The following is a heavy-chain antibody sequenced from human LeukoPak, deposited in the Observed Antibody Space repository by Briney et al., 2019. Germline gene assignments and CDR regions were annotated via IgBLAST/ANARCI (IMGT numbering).Heavy chain of an antibody. J-gene: IGHJ6*02. CDR3: ARDNTRLYGMDV. CDR2: INQDESGK. Sequence: HPGGSLRLSCATSGFIFSRYWMSWVRQAPGKGLEWVANINQDESGKNYVDSVKGRFTISRDNAKNSLDLQMNSLRAEDTAVYYCARDNTRLYGMDVWGQGTAVTVSS. V-gene: IGHV3-7*01. CDR1: GFIFSRYW. D-gene: IGHD2-2*01.